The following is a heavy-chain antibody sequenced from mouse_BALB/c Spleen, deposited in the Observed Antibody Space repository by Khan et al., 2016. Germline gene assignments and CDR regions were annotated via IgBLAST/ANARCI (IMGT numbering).Heavy chain of an antibody. V-gene: IGHV2-5-1*01. CDR2: IWGGGTT. Sequence: QVQLKQSGPSLVQPSQSLSINCIVSGFSLTTYAVQWVRQSPGKGLEWLGVIWGGGTTDYNAAFMSRLSITKDNSKSQVFIKMNSLHSDEPAIYPCPKVYYCDSVGPWFAYRVHWSLVAVST. CDR3: PKVYYCDSVGPWFAY. CDR1: GFSLTTYA. D-gene: IGHD2-13*01. J-gene: IGHJ3*01.